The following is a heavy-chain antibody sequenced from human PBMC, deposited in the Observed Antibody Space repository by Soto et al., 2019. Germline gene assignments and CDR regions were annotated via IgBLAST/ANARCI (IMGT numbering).Heavy chain of an antibody. Sequence: GGSLRLSCAASGFTFSSYSMNWVRQAPGKGLEWVSSISSNSRYIYYADAVKGRFTIYRDNAKKSLYLQMNSLRAEDTAMYYCARDRGRADYDILTYYGSSGIDVWGQGTTVTVSS. J-gene: IGHJ6*02. CDR2: ISSNSRYI. CDR1: GFTFSSYS. D-gene: IGHD3-9*01. CDR3: ARDRGRADYDILTYYGSSGIDV. V-gene: IGHV3-21*01.